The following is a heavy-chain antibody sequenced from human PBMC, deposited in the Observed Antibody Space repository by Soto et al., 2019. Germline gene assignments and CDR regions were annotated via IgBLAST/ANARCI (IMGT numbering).Heavy chain of an antibody. J-gene: IGHJ3*02. D-gene: IGHD4-4*01. Sequence: SVGGVVQPGKSLRLSCAASGFTLSSNGMHWVRQAPGKGLEWVAFIWYDGSDKYYADSVKGRFTISRDNSKNTLYLQMNSLRAEDTAVYYCARDRYPNYPPDAFDIWGQGTLVTVSS. CDR3: ARDRYPNYPPDAFDI. V-gene: IGHV3-33*01. CDR2: IWYDGSDK. CDR1: GFTLSSNG.